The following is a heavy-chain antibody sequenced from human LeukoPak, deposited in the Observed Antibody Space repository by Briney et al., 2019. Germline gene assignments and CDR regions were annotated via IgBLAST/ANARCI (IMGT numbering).Heavy chain of an antibody. CDR2: INPNSGGT. Sequence: ASVKVSCKASGYTFTAYYMHWVRQAPGQGLEWMGWINPNSGGTNCAQKFRGWVTMTRDTSISTAYMELSRLKSDDTAVYYCARSDYGSGNGLDVWGQGTTVTVSS. J-gene: IGHJ6*02. D-gene: IGHD3-10*01. CDR3: ARSDYGSGNGLDV. CDR1: GYTFTAYY. V-gene: IGHV1-2*04.